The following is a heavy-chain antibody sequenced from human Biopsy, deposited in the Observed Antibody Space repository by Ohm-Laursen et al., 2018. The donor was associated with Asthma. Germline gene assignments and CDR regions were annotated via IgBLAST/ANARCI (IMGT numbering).Heavy chain of an antibody. Sequence: SLRLSCAASGFTFGDYWMSWVCQAPGKGLEWVSVIYSGGTSHTADSVRGWFTISRDYSKNTLYLQMHSLRAEDTAVYYCARGDSSNWSHYYFDYWGQGTLVTVSS. CDR1: GFTFGDYW. CDR2: IYSGGTS. J-gene: IGHJ4*02. CDR3: ARGDSSNWSHYYFDY. D-gene: IGHD3-22*01. V-gene: IGHV3-53*01.